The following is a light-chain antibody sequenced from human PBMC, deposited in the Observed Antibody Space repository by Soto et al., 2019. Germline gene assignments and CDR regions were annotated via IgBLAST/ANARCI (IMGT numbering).Light chain of an antibody. V-gene: IGKV3-15*01. CDR3: QQYNNWPWT. J-gene: IGKJ1*01. CDR2: GAS. Sequence: EIVMTQSPATLSVSPGERATLSCRASQSVSSNLAWYRQKPGQAPRLLIYGASTRETGIPARFSGSGSGTEFTLTISSLQSEDFAVYYCQQYNNWPWTFGQGTKVDIK. CDR1: QSVSSN.